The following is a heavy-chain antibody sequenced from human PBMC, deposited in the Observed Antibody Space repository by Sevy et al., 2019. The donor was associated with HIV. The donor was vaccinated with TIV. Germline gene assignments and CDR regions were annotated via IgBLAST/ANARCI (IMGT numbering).Heavy chain of an antibody. D-gene: IGHD3-3*01. CDR1: GFTFSSYS. Sequence: GESLKISCAASGFTFSSYSMNWVRQAPGKGLEWVSSISSSSSYIYYADSVKGRFTISRDNAKNSLYLQMNSLRAEDTAVYYCARDSFGTIFADQGYFDYWGQGTLVTVSS. CDR2: ISSSSSYI. J-gene: IGHJ4*02. V-gene: IGHV3-21*01. CDR3: ARDSFGTIFADQGYFDY.